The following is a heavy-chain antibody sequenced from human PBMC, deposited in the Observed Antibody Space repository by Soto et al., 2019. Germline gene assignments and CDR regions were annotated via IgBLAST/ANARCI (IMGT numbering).Heavy chain of an antibody. V-gene: IGHV4-4*02. CDR1: GGSISSSNW. J-gene: IGHJ3*02. Sequence: SETLSLTCAVSGGSISSSNWWSWIRQPPGKGLEWIGEINHSGSTNYNPSLKSRVTISVDTSKNQFSLKLSSVTAADTAVYYCARGGTDSAFDIWGQGTMVTVSS. CDR3: ARGGTDSAFDI. CDR2: INHSGST.